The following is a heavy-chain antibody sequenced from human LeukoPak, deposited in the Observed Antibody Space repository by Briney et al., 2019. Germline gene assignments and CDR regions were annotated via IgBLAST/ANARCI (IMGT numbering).Heavy chain of an antibody. D-gene: IGHD6-13*01. J-gene: IGHJ4*02. CDR3: ARADSSSWYYFDY. CDR1: GFTFSNYG. V-gene: IGHV3-23*01. CDR2: ISGGGVST. Sequence: SGGSLRLSCAASGFTFSNYGMSWVRQAPGKGLEWVSAISGGGVSTYSADSVKGRFTISRDNSKNTLSLQMNSLRAEDTAVYYCARADSSSWYYFDYWGQGTLVTVSS.